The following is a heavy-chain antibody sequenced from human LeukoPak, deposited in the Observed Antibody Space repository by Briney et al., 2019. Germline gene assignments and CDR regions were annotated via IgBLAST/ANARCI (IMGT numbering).Heavy chain of an antibody. CDR2: IKQDGSEK. J-gene: IGHJ4*02. V-gene: IGHV3-7*03. Sequence: GGSLRLSCAASGLTFSNYWMDWVRQAPGKGLEWVANIKQDGSEKDYVDSVKGRFIISRDNAKNSLYLQMNTLRADDTAVYYCARDGFGTGSNWGQGTLVTVSS. D-gene: IGHD3-16*01. CDR1: GLTFSNYW. CDR3: ARDGFGTGSN.